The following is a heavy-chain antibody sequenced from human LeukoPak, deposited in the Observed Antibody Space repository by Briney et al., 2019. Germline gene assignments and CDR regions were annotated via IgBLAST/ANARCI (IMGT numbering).Heavy chain of an antibody. Sequence: PGGSLRLSCAASGFTLSSNYMSWVRQAPGGGLEWVSVIYSGGSTYYADSVKGRFTISRDNSKNTLYLQMNSLRTEDTAVCYCARGPRVATIPFDYWGQGTLVTVSS. CDR1: GFTLSSNY. J-gene: IGHJ4*02. CDR2: IYSGGST. V-gene: IGHV3-53*01. CDR3: ARGPRVATIPFDY. D-gene: IGHD5-24*01.